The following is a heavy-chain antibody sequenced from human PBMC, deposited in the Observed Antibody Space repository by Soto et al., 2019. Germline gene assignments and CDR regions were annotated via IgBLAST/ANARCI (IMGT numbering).Heavy chain of an antibody. J-gene: IGHJ5*02. CDR2: IYYSGSS. V-gene: IGHV4-39*01. D-gene: IGHD2-15*01. Sequence: PSETLSLTCTVSGGSISSSSYYWGWIRQPPGKGLEWIGSIYYSGSSYYNPSLKSRLTISVDTSKNQFSLKLSSVNAADTAVYYCARRLRSGYGSGGTCNNGFDPWGQGTLVTGSA. CDR1: GGSISSSSYY. CDR3: ARRLRSGYGSGGTCNNGFDP.